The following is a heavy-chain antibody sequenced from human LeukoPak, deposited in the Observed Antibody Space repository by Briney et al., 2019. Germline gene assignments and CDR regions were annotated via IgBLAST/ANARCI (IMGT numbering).Heavy chain of an antibody. V-gene: IGHV3-30*02. CDR3: VKARTSSLCDFDS. Sequence: PGGSLRLSCAASGFTFSRSGMHWVRQAPGKGLEWVALIRYDGENKYYVDSVKGRFFISRDNSKNTVYLQMNGLTMEDTAVYYCVKARTSSLCDFDSWGQGTLVTVSS. J-gene: IGHJ4*02. D-gene: IGHD2-2*01. CDR1: GFTFSRSG. CDR2: IRYDGENK.